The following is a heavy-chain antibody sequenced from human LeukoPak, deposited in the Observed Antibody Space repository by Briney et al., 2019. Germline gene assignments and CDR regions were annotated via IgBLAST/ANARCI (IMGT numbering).Heavy chain of an antibody. Sequence: PSETLSLTCIVSGGSISTSAYYWGWIRQPPGKGLEWIGSIYYSGSTYHNPSLKSRVTISVDTSKNQFSLKLSSVTAADTAVYYCARVSIAARFDYWGQGTLVTVSS. D-gene: IGHD6-6*01. V-gene: IGHV4-39*01. CDR3: ARVSIAARFDY. CDR2: IYYSGST. CDR1: GGSISTSAYY. J-gene: IGHJ4*02.